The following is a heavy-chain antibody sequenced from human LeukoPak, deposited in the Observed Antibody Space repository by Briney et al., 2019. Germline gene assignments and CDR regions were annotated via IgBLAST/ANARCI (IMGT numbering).Heavy chain of an antibody. CDR2: ISSSSSYI. Sequence: GGSLRLSCAASGFTFSSYSMNWVRQAPGKGLEWVSSISSSSSYIYYADSVKGRFTISRDNAKNSLYLQMNSLRAEDTAVYYCARAVVVSTVTNYHFDYWGQGTLVTVSS. J-gene: IGHJ4*02. D-gene: IGHD4-11*01. CDR3: ARAVVVSTVTNYHFDY. CDR1: GFTFSSYS. V-gene: IGHV3-21*01.